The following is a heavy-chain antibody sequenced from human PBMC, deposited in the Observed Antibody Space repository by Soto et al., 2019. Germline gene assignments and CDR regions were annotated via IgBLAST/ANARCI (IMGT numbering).Heavy chain of an antibody. CDR3: ARLIVVVVAATPTWWFDP. V-gene: IGHV4-39*01. D-gene: IGHD2-15*01. CDR1: GGSISSSSYY. Sequence: PSETLSLTCTVSGGSISSSSYYWGWIRQPPGKGLEWIGSIYYSGSTYYNPSLKSRVTIPVDTSKIQFSLKLSSVTAADTALYYCARLIVVVVAATPTWWFDPWGQGTLVTVSS. J-gene: IGHJ5*02. CDR2: IYYSGST.